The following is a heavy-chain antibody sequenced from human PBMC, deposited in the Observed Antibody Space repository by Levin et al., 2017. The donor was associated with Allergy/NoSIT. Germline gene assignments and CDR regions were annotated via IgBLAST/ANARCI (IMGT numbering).Heavy chain of an antibody. CDR3: AHSRILVGATRDYCDY. CDR1: GFSLSPSGVG. D-gene: IGHD1-26*01. Sequence: SGPTLVKPTQTLTLTCTFSGFSLSPSGVGVGWIRQPPGKALEWLALIYWDDDKRYSPSLKSRLTIAKDTSKNQVVLTMTNMDPVDTATYYCAHSRILVGATRDYCDYWGQGTLVTVSS. J-gene: IGHJ4*02. CDR2: IYWDDDK. V-gene: IGHV2-5*02.